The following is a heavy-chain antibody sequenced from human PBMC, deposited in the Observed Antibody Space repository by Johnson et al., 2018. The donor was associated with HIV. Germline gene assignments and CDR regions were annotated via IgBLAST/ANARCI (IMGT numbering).Heavy chain of an antibody. V-gene: IGHV3-30*04. J-gene: IGHJ3*02. CDR3: ARDWDYSGAFGI. CDR1: GFTFSNYA. Sequence: QVQLVESGGGVVQPGRSLRLSCAASGFTFSNYAMHWVRQAPGKGLEWVEVISYDGSAKYYADSVKGRFTISRDNSKSTLYLQMNSLRTEDTAVYYCARDWDYSGAFGIWGQGTMVTVSS. CDR2: ISYDGSAK. D-gene: IGHD3-10*01.